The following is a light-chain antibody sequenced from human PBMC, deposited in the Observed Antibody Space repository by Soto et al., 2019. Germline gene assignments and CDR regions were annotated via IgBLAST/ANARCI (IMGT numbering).Light chain of an antibody. J-gene: IGKJ1*01. CDR2: DAS. Sequence: DIQMTQSPSTLSASVGDRVTITCRASQSISSWLAWYQQKPGKVPNLLIYDASSLESGVPSRFSGSGSGTEFTLTISSLQPDDFATYYCQQYNNYPTFGQGTKVDI. CDR3: QQYNNYPT. V-gene: IGKV1-5*01. CDR1: QSISSW.